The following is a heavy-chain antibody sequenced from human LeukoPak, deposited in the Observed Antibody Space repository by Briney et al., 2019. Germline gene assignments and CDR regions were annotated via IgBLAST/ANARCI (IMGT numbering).Heavy chain of an antibody. V-gene: IGHV1-2*04. J-gene: IGHJ5*02. Sequence: ASVKVSCKASGYAFSGYYIDWVRQAPGQGPEWMGWISPNNGGTNYAQKFQGWVTMTRDTSISTAYMELSRLTSNVTAVYYCARSKLGEVAAKFDTWGQGTLVTVSS. CDR3: ARSKLGEVAAKFDT. CDR2: ISPNNGGT. D-gene: IGHD3-16*01. CDR1: GYAFSGYY.